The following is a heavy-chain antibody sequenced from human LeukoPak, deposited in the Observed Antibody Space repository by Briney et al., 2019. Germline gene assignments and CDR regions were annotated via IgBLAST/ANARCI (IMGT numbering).Heavy chain of an antibody. Sequence: PGGSLRLSCAASGFTFSSYAMSWVRQAPGKGLEWVSAISDSGGRTYYADSVKGRFTISRDSSKNTLYLQMNSLRVEDTALYYCAKSDYGDYGIWNYWGQGTLVTVSS. D-gene: IGHD4-17*01. CDR3: AKSDYGDYGIWNY. CDR1: GFTFSSYA. V-gene: IGHV3-23*01. J-gene: IGHJ4*02. CDR2: ISDSGGRT.